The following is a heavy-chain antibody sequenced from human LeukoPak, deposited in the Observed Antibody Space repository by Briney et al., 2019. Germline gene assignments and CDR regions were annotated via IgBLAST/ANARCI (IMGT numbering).Heavy chain of an antibody. Sequence: PGGSLRLSCAASGFTFSSYAMHWVRQAPGKGLEWVAVISYDGSNKYYADSVKGRFTISRDNSKNTLYLQMNSLRAEDTAVYYCARASTGDELVYWGQGTLVTVSS. CDR1: GFTFSSYA. V-gene: IGHV3-30-3*01. J-gene: IGHJ4*02. D-gene: IGHD7-27*01. CDR2: ISYDGSNK. CDR3: ARASTGDELVY.